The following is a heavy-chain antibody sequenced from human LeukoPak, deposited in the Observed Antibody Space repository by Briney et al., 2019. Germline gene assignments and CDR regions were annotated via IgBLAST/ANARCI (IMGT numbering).Heavy chain of an antibody. J-gene: IGHJ4*02. CDR3: ARDRQLVRFDY. CDR2: ISSSGSTI. V-gene: IGHV3-48*04. Sequence: GGSLRLSCAASGFTFSSYSMNWVRQAPGKGLEWVSYISSSGSTIYYADSVKGRFTISRDNAKNSLYLQMNSLRAEDTAVYYCARDRQLVRFDYWGQGTLVTVSS. CDR1: GFTFSSYS. D-gene: IGHD6-6*01.